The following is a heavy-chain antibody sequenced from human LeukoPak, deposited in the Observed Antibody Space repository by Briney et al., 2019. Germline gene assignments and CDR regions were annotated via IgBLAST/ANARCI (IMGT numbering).Heavy chain of an antibody. CDR1: GFTFSSYG. V-gene: IGHV3-30*03. CDR3: ARRVFAYDIVPYYYGMDV. D-gene: IGHD2-8*01. Sequence: GGSLRLSCAASGFTFSSYGMHWVRQAPGKGLEWVAVISYDGSNKYYADSVKGRFTISRDNSKNTLYLQMNSLRAEDTAVYYCARRVFAYDIVPYYYGMDVWGQGTTVTVSS. CDR2: ISYDGSNK. J-gene: IGHJ6*02.